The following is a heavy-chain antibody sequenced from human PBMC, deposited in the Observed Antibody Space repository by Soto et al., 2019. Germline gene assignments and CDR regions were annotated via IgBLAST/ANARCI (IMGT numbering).Heavy chain of an antibody. CDR1: GFTFTSSA. Sequence: SVKVSCQASGFTFTSSAMQWVRQARGQRLEWIGWIIVGSGNTNYAQKFQERVTITRDTSTSTAYMELRSLRSDDTAVYYCARTYYYDSSGPRMSDAFDIWGQGTMVTVSS. CDR3: ARTYYYDSSGPRMSDAFDI. D-gene: IGHD3-22*01. V-gene: IGHV1-58*02. J-gene: IGHJ3*02. CDR2: IIVGSGNT.